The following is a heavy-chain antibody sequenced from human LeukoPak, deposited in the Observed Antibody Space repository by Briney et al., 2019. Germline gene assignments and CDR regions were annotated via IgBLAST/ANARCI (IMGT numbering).Heavy chain of an antibody. CDR1: GFTFSSYA. Sequence: PGGSLRLSCAASGFTFSSYAMHWVRQAPGKGLEWVAVISYDGSNKYYADSVKGRFTISRDNSKNTLYLQMNSLRAEDTAVYYCARNPGFPVGYYYYYMDVWGKGTTVTVSS. CDR3: ARNPGFPVGYYYYYMDV. CDR2: ISYDGSNK. V-gene: IGHV3-30-3*01. D-gene: IGHD3-10*01. J-gene: IGHJ6*03.